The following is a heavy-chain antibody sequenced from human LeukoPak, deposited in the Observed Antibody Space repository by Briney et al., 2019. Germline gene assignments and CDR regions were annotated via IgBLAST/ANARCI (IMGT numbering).Heavy chain of an antibody. CDR1: GYRFTSYW. D-gene: IGHD2-2*01. CDR3: ASTADCSSTSCYLGAFDI. V-gene: IGHV5-51*01. J-gene: IGHJ3*02. Sequence: GESLKISFKGSGYRFTSYWIGWERPMPGKGLEWMGIIYPGDSDTRYSPSFQGQVTISADKSISTAYLQWSSLKASDTAMYYCASTADCSSTSCYLGAFDIWGQGTMVTVSS. CDR2: IYPGDSDT.